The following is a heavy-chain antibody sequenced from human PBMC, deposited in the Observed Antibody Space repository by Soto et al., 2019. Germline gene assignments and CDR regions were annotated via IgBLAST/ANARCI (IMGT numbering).Heavy chain of an antibody. V-gene: IGHV2-5*01. Sequence: SGPTLVNPTQTLTLPCSFSGFSLSTSGVGVGWIRQPPGKDLEWLALIYWNDDKRYSPSLKSRLTITKDTSQNQVVLTKTNKDPVDTATNYCAHVSGYSSNWYLGGHYYLHGMDVWGQGTTVTVSS. CDR3: AHVSGYSSNWYLGGHYYLHGMDV. CDR1: GFSLSTSGVG. CDR2: IYWNDDK. J-gene: IGHJ6*02. D-gene: IGHD6-13*01.